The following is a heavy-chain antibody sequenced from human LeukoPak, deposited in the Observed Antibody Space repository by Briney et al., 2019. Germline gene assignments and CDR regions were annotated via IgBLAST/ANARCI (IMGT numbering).Heavy chain of an antibody. D-gene: IGHD2-15*01. J-gene: IGHJ3*02. Sequence: ASVTLSCTASGYTFTSYGISWVRQAPGQGLGWMGCISAYNGNTNYAQKLQGRVTMTTDTSTSTAYMELRSLRSDDTAVYYCARDDCSGGSCYLNDDAFDIWGQGTMVTVSS. V-gene: IGHV1-18*01. CDR2: ISAYNGNT. CDR1: GYTFTSYG. CDR3: ARDDCSGGSCYLNDDAFDI.